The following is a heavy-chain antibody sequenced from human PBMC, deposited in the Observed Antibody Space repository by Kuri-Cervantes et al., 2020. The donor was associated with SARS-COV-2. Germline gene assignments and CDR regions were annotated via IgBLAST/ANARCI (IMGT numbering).Heavy chain of an antibody. CDR1: GFTFSSYA. Sequence: GESLKISCAAFGFTFSSYAMHWVRQAPGKGLEWVAVISHDGKNKKCIASGKGRFTISRDNSQNTLYLHMKSLRSEDTAMYYCAKDRVGVQDFWGQGTLVTVSS. CDR3: AKDRVGVQDF. D-gene: IGHD2-21*01. CDR2: ISHDGKNK. V-gene: IGHV3-30*04. J-gene: IGHJ4*02.